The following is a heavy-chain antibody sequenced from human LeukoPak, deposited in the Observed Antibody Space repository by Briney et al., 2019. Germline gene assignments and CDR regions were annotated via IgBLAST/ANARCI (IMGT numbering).Heavy chain of an antibody. CDR1: GGSISSGGYY. V-gene: IGHV4-61*08. Sequence: PSQTLSLTCTVSGGSISSGGYYWSWIRQPPGKGLEWIGYIYYSGSTNYNPSLKSRVTISVDTSKNQFSLKLSSVTAADTAVYYCARGLGIYEENWFDPWGQGTLVTVSS. CDR2: IYYSGST. J-gene: IGHJ5*02. CDR3: ARGLGIYEENWFDP. D-gene: IGHD3-3*01.